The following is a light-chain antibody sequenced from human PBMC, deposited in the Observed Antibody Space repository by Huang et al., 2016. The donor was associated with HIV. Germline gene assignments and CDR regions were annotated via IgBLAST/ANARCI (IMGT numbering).Light chain of an antibody. V-gene: IGKV1-39*01. Sequence: DIQMTQSPSSLSASVGDRVTITCRASQNINSTLHWYQQKPGEAPKLLVYAASNLQSRVPSRLSGSGSGSDFNLTITKLHLEDFETSYYQQSYETPEGLTFGPGTKVDIK. CDR1: QNINST. CDR3: QQSYETPEGLT. J-gene: IGKJ3*01. CDR2: AAS.